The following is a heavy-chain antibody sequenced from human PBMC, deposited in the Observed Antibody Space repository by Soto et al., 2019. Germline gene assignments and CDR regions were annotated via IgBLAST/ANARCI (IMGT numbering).Heavy chain of an antibody. CDR1: GFTFSKYW. CDR2: IKQDGSER. J-gene: IGHJ6*02. V-gene: IGHV3-7*01. CDR3: PRANRGYMDV. D-gene: IGHD5-12*01. Sequence: GGSLRLSCAASGFTFSKYWMSWVRQAPGKGLECVANIKQDGSERYSVDSVKGRFTISRDNAENSLYLQMNSLRAEDTAVYYCPRANRGYMDVWGQGTTVTVSS.